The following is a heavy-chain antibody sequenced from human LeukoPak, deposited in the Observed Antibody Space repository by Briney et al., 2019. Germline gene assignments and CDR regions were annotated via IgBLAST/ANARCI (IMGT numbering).Heavy chain of an antibody. V-gene: IGHV3-21*06. CDR3: ARDDTSAHFFDS. J-gene: IGHJ4*02. Sequence: PGGSLRLSCAASGFTFSTYAMSWVRQAPGKGLEWVSSISTDSSHMYYADSVKGRFTVSRDNAKNSLYLPMNTLRAEDTAVYYCARDDTSAHFFDSWGQGTLVTVSS. D-gene: IGHD3-10*01. CDR1: GFTFSTYA. CDR2: ISTDSSHM.